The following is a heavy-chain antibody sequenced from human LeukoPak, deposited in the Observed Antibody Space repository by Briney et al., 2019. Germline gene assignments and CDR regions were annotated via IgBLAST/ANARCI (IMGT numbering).Heavy chain of an antibody. CDR3: ARDEGTYYYDSSGYYYNY. V-gene: IGHV1-2*02. CDR2: INPNSGGT. J-gene: IGHJ4*02. Sequence: ASVKVSCKASGYTFTGYYMHWVRQAPGQGLEWMGWINPNSGGTNYAQKFQGRVTMTRDTSISTAYMELSRLRADDTAVYYGARDEGTYYYDSSGYYYNYWGQGTLVTVSS. CDR1: GYTFTGYY. D-gene: IGHD3-22*01.